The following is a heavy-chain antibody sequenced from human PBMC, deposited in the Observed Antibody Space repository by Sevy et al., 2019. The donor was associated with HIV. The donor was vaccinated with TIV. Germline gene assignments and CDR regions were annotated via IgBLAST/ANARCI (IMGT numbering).Heavy chain of an antibody. J-gene: IGHJ3*02. D-gene: IGHD5-12*01. CDR3: ARGLFPEMATILIRAFDI. CDR1: GFTFSSYW. Sequence: GGSLRLSCAASGFTFSSYWMHWVRQAPGKGLVWVSRINSDGSSTSYADSVKGRFTISRDNAKNTLYLQMNSLRAEDTAVYYCARGLFPEMATILIRAFDIWGQGTMVTVSS. V-gene: IGHV3-74*01. CDR2: INSDGSST.